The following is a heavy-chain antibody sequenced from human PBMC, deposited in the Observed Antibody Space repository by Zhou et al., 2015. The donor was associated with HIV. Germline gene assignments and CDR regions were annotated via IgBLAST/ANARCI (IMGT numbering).Heavy chain of an antibody. CDR3: ARDSGTDSWNALDV. D-gene: IGHD1-1*01. V-gene: IGHV1-2*02. J-gene: IGHJ3*01. CDR2: INPYNDVT. Sequence: QVQLVQSGAEVKKPGSSVKVSCKASGGTFSSYAISWVRQAPGGGLEWMAWINPYNDVTRRAQNFQGRITMTSDTSITTVYMELSSLTSNDTAMYYCARDSGTDSWNALDVWGQGTLVIVSS. CDR1: GGTFSSYA.